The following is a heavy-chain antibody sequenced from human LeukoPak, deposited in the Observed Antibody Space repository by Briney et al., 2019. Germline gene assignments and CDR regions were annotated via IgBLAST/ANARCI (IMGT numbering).Heavy chain of an antibody. J-gene: IGHJ4*02. CDR2: FSYSGST. CDR3: ARHPDSSGWYGHFDY. V-gene: IGHV4-59*08. Sequence: SETLSLNCTVSHGSISSYYWSWIRQPPGKGLEWIGHFSYSGSTNYNPSLKSRVTISVDTSNNQFSLNLFSVTAADTAVYYCARHPDSSGWYGHFDYWGQGTLVTVSS. CDR1: HGSISSYY. D-gene: IGHD6-19*01.